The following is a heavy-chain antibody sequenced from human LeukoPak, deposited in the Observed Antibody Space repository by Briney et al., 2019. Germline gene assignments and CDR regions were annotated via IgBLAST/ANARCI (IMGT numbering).Heavy chain of an antibody. CDR2: IYYSGST. V-gene: IGHV4-59*01. CDR1: GASISSYY. Sequence: SETLSLTCTVSGASISSYYWSWVRQPPGKGLEWLGYIYYSGSTNYNPSLKSRGTISVDTSKNQFSLKLSSVTAADTAVYYCARASYYGSGSYGYRYFDYWGQGTLVTVSP. D-gene: IGHD3-10*01. CDR3: ARASYYGSGSYGYRYFDY. J-gene: IGHJ4*02.